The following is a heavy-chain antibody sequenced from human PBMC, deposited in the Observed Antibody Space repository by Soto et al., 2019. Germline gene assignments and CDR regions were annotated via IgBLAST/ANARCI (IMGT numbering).Heavy chain of an antibody. J-gene: IGHJ4*02. CDR3: SISNSYGRGDF. D-gene: IGHD4-17*01. Sequence: QVQLVQSGAEVKKPGSSVRVSCKASGGTLNSYTISWLRQAPGQGLEWMGGIIPVFGTTDYPQKFQGRVTTTADQSTGTAYLDLFSLRSEDTAIYYCSISNSYGRGDFWGQGTLVTVSS. V-gene: IGHV1-69*01. CDR2: IIPVFGTT. CDR1: GGTLNSYT.